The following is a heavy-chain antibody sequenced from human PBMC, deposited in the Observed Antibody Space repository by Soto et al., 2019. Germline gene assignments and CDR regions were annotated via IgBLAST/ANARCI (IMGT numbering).Heavy chain of an antibody. CDR1: GFTFNTYA. J-gene: IGHJ4*02. D-gene: IGHD5-18*01. Sequence: PGGSLRLSCAASGFTFNTYAMHWVRQAPGKGLEWVALISYDGSNKFYADSVKGRFTISRDNSKNTLYLQMNSLRADDTAIYYCARDYSSYGPFDYWGQGTLVTVSS. CDR3: ARDYSSYGPFDY. V-gene: IGHV3-30-3*01. CDR2: ISYDGSNK.